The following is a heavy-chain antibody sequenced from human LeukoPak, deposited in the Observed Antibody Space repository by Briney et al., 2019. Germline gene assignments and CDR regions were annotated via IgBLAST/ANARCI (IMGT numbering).Heavy chain of an antibody. Sequence: PSETLSLTCAVSGYSISSGYYWGWIRPPPGKGLAWIGSIYHSGSTYYDPSLKSRVTISVDTSKNQFPLKLSSVTAADTAVYYCARADYGDPYYFDYWGQGTLVTVSS. CDR3: ARADYGDPYYFDY. J-gene: IGHJ4*02. CDR1: GYSISSGYY. D-gene: IGHD4-17*01. CDR2: IYHSGST. V-gene: IGHV4-38-2*01.